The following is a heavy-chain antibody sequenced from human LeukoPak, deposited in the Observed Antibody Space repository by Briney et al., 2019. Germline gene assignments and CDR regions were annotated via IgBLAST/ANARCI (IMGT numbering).Heavy chain of an antibody. CDR3: ARGGYSGYDNYYYYYYMDV. CDR2: IIPIFGTA. J-gene: IGHJ6*03. V-gene: IGHV1-69*05. CDR1: GGTFSSCA. D-gene: IGHD5-12*01. Sequence: ASVKVSCKASGGTFSSCAISWVRQAPGQGLEWMGGIIPIFGTANYAQKFQGRVTITTDESTSTAYMELNSLRSEDTAVYYCARGGYSGYDNYYYYYYMDVWAKGPRSPSP.